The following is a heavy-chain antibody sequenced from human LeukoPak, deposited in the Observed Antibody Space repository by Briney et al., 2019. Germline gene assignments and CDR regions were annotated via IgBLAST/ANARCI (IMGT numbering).Heavy chain of an antibody. CDR1: GGSISSSSYY. CDR2: IYYSGST. Sequence: SETLSLTCTVSGGSISSSSYYWGWIRQPPGKGLEWIGSIYYSGSTYYNPSLKSRVTISVDTSKNQFSLKLSSVTAADTAVYYCARYSSGWYYLDYWGQGTLVTVSS. CDR3: ARYSSGWYYLDY. V-gene: IGHV4-39*01. D-gene: IGHD6-19*01. J-gene: IGHJ4*02.